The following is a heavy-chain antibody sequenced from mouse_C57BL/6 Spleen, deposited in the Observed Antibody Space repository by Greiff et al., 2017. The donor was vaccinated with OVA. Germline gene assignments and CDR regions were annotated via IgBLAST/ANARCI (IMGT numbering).Heavy chain of an antibody. CDR3: AREVITTVVESFYAMDD. CDR2: IYPGSGNT. J-gene: IGHJ4*01. CDR1: GYTFTDYY. D-gene: IGHD1-1*01. V-gene: IGHV1-76*01. Sequence: VQLQESGAELVRPGASVKLSCKASGYTFTDYYINWVKQRPGQGLEWIARIYPGSGNTYYNEKFKGKATLTAEKSSSTAYMQLSSLTSEDSAVYFCAREVITTVVESFYAMDDWGQGTSVTVSS.